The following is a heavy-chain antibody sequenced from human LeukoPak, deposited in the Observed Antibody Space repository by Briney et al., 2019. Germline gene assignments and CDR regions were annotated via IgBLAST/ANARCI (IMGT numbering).Heavy chain of an antibody. CDR2: IIPILGIA. J-gene: IGHJ4*02. Sequence: XASXXXXXKASGGTFSSYAISWVRQAPGQGRXWMGRIIPILGIANYAQKFQGRVTITADKSTSTAYMELSSLRSEDTAVYYCAREGIAAAGPLFPDYWGQGTLVTVSS. CDR3: AREGIAAAGPLFPDY. D-gene: IGHD6-13*01. V-gene: IGHV1-69*04. CDR1: GGTFSSYA.